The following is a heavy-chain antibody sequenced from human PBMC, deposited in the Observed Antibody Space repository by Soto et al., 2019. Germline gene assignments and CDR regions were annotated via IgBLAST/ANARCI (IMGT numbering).Heavy chain of an antibody. Sequence: GESLKISCKGSGYSFHNNWIGWVRQMPGKGLEWMGIIHPGESDSRYSPSFQGQVTMSVDKSINTAYLQWSSLKASDTAMYYCARRDSSGFPDYWGQGTLVTVS. CDR3: ARRDSSGFPDY. V-gene: IGHV5-51*01. D-gene: IGHD3-22*01. CDR2: IHPGESDS. CDR1: GYSFHNNW. J-gene: IGHJ4*02.